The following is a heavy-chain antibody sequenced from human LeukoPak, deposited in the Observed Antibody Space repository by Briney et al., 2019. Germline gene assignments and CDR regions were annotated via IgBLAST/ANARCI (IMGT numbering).Heavy chain of an antibody. CDR3: ARDRVLRGKRPSGSCSLTS. V-gene: IGHV1-2*02. D-gene: IGHD4-17*01. J-gene: IGHJ4*02. CDR1: GYTFTGYY. CDR2: INPNSGGT. Sequence: ASVKVSCKASGYTFTGYYMHWVRQAPGQGLEWMGWINPNSGGTNYAQKFQGRVTMTRDTSISTAYMELSRLRSDDTAVYYCARDRVLRGKRPSGSCSLTSWGQGTLVTVSS.